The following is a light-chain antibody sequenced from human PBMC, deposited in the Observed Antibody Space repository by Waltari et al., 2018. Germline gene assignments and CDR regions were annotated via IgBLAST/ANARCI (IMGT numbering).Light chain of an antibody. CDR1: RSTFGAGYD. Sequence: QSVLTQPPSMSGAPAQKVTLPCTGGRSTFGAGYDGHWYPQFPGTAPKRLIFGNTNRPAGVPGRFSGSRSGTSASLAIAGLQSEDEAVYYCQSFDSSLSASVFGGGTKLTVL. CDR3: QSFDSSLSASV. J-gene: IGLJ3*02. V-gene: IGLV1-40*01. CDR2: GNT.